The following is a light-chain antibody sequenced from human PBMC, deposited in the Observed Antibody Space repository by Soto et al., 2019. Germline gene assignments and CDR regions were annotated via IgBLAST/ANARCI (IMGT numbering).Light chain of an antibody. J-gene: IGKJ2*01. V-gene: IGKV3-15*01. CDR2: SVS. CDR1: QSVNDR. CDR3: QQYKSWPPYT. Sequence: EIVMTQSPATLSVSPGERVTLSCRASQSVNDRLAWFQQKAGQAPRLLIYSVSTRAIGIPGRFSGSGSGTEFTITISSLQSEDFAVYYCQQYKSWPPYTFGQGTKLESK.